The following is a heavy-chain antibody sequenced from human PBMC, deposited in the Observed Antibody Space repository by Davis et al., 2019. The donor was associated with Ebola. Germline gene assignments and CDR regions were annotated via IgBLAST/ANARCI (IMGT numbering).Heavy chain of an antibody. CDR3: ARASVIAAAGNHWFDP. CDR1: GYTFTGYY. J-gene: IGHJ5*02. D-gene: IGHD6-13*01. V-gene: IGHV1-2*02. CDR2: INPNSGGT. Sequence: ASVKVSCKASGYTFTGYYMHWVRQAPGQGLEWMGWINPNSGGTNYAQKFQGRVTMTRDTSISTAYMELSRLRSDDTAVYYCARASVIAAAGNHWFDPWGQGTLVTVSS.